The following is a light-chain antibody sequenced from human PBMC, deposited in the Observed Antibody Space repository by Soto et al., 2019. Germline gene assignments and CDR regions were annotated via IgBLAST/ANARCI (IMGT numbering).Light chain of an antibody. CDR3: QPYGTWPPLT. CDR2: DAS. J-gene: IGKJ4*01. Sequence: DIVMTQSPATLSVSPGEGATLSCRASQSVHSALAWYQQRPGLTPRLLIYDASTRATGIPDRFSGSGSGTEFPHTIRSLQSEDFAIYYCQPYGTWPPLTFGGGTKVEI. CDR1: QSVHSA. V-gene: IGKV3-15*01.